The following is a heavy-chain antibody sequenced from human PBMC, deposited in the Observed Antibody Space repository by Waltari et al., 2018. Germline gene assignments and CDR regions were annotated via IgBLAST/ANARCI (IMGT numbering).Heavy chain of an antibody. D-gene: IGHD3-16*02. CDR3: ELTPVYDYVWGSYRYSDY. Sequence: QVQLQQWGAGLLKPSETLSLTCAVYGGSFSGYYWSWIRPPPGKGLEWIGEINHSGSTNYNPSLKSRVTISVDTSKNQFSLKLSSVTAADTAVYYCELTPVYDYVWGSYRYSDYWGQGTLVTVSS. CDR1: GGSFSGYY. J-gene: IGHJ4*02. V-gene: IGHV4-34*01. CDR2: INHSGST.